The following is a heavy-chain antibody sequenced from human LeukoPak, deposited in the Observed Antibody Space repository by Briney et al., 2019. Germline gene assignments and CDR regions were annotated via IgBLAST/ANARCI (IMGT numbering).Heavy chain of an antibody. CDR2: IKEDGREK. CDR1: GFNFGWYC. Sequence: HSGGSLRLSCAASGFNFGWYCMSWVRQAPGKGLEWVANIKEDGREKHYVDSVRGRFTISRDNDKNSVYLQMNSLRVEDTGVYYCARGARDGYNWWGQGTLVTVSS. CDR3: ARGARDGYNW. D-gene: IGHD5-24*01. J-gene: IGHJ4*02. V-gene: IGHV3-7*04.